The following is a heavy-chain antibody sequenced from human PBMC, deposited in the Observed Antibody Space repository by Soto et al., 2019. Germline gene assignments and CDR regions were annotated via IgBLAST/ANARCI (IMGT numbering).Heavy chain of an antibody. Sequence: GGSLRLSCAASGFTFSNAWMSWVRQAPGKGLEWVGRIKSKTDGGTTDYAAPVKGRFTISRDDSKNTLYLQMNSLKTEDTAVYYCTTESRSDYYGSGSSLDYWGQGTLVTVSS. CDR1: GFTFSNAW. J-gene: IGHJ4*02. CDR2: IKSKTDGGTT. CDR3: TTESRSDYYGSGSSLDY. D-gene: IGHD3-10*01. V-gene: IGHV3-15*01.